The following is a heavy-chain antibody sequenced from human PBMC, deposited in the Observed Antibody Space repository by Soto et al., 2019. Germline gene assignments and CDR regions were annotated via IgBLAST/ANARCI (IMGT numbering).Heavy chain of an antibody. CDR2: IYYTGTT. J-gene: IGHJ4*01. CDR1: GSPISSYY. Sequence: PSETLSLTSSVSGSPISSYYWGWFRLPPGQGLQWVGYIYYTGTTSYNPSLEGRVTVSLDTSKKQFSLKLRSVTAADTAVYFCARLGGYYQAFDQWGQGALVTVSS. V-gene: IGHV4-59*08. CDR3: ARLGGYYQAFDQ. D-gene: IGHD3-22*01.